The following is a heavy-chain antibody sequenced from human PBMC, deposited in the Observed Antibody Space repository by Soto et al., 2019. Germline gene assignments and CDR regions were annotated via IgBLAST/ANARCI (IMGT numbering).Heavy chain of an antibody. CDR3: ARVGGDYGGNSPYFDY. CDR2: ICYSGST. V-gene: IGHV4-59*01. D-gene: IGHD4-17*01. J-gene: IGHJ4*02. Sequence: SETLSLTCTVSGGFISSYYWSWIWLPHGKGLVWFGYICYSGSTNYNPSLKSRVTISVDTSKNQFSLKLSSVTAADTAVYYCARVGGDYGGNSPYFDYWGQGTLVTVSS. CDR1: GGFISSYY.